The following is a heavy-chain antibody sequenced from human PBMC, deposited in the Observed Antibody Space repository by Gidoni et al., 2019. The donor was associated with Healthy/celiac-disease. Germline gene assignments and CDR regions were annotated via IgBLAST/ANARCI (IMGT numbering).Heavy chain of an antibody. CDR2: IIPILGIA. V-gene: IGHV1-69*02. J-gene: IGHJ6*02. CDR3: ARGRYFDWLSHDYYYYGMDV. CDR1: GGTFSSYT. Sequence: QVQLVQSGAEVKKPGSSVKVSCKASGGTFSSYTISWVRQAPGQGLEWMGRIIPILGIANYAQKFQGRVTITADKSTSTAYMELSSLRSEDTAVYYCARGRYFDWLSHDYYYYGMDVWGQGTTVTVSS. D-gene: IGHD3-9*01.